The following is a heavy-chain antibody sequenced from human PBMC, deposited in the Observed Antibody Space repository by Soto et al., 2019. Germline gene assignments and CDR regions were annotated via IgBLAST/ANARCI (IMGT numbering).Heavy chain of an antibody. CDR2: VKSKTDGGTT. CDR3: TTDHPYNYDSSCYDH. CDR1: GFTFSNAW. Sequence: PGGSLRLSCAASGFTFSNAWINWVRQAPGRGLEWVGHVKSKTDGGTTDYAAPVKGRCTISRDDSKNTVFLHMNNLKTEDTAVYYCTTDHPYNYDSSCYDHWGPGTLVTVSS. J-gene: IGHJ4*02. V-gene: IGHV3-15*07. D-gene: IGHD3-22*01.